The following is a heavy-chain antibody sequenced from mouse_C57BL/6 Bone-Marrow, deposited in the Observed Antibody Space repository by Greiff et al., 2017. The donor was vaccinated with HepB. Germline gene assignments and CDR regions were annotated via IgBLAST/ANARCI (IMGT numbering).Heavy chain of an antibody. V-gene: IGHV6-3*01. CDR3: TGPYYGCSYGLFDY. CDR2: IRLKSDNYAT. CDR1: GFTFSNYW. J-gene: IGHJ2*01. D-gene: IGHD1-1*01. Sequence: EVKLVESGGGLVQPGGSMKLSCVASGFTFSNYWMNWVRQSPEKGLEWVAQIRLKSDNYATHYAESVKGRFTISRDDSKSSVYLQMNNLRAEDTGIYYCTGPYYGCSYGLFDYWGQGTTLTVSS.